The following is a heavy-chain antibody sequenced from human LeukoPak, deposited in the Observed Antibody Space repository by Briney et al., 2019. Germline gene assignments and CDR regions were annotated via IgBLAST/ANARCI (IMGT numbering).Heavy chain of an antibody. D-gene: IGHD4-23*01. CDR3: ARDPGGYGGNSYFDY. J-gene: IGHJ4*02. V-gene: IGHV4-30-4*01. Sequence: PSKTLSLTCTVSGGSISSGDYYWSWIRQPPGKGLEWIGYIYYSGSTYYNPSLKSRVTISVDTSKNQFSLKLSSVTAADTAVYYCARDPGGYGGNSYFDYWGQGTLVTVSS. CDR1: GGSISSGDYY. CDR2: IYYSGST.